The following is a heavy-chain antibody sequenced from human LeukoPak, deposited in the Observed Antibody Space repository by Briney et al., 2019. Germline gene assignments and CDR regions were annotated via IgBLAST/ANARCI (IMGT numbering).Heavy chain of an antibody. CDR1: GYTFTSYY. D-gene: IGHD3-3*01. Sequence: ASVKVSCKASGYTFTSYYMHWVRQAPGQGLEWMGIINPSGGSTSYAQKFQGRVTMTRDMSTSTVYMELSSLRSDDTAVYYRARVPAGDYDFWSGSLYYYYYMDVWGKGTTVTVSS. CDR2: INPSGGST. V-gene: IGHV1-46*01. CDR3: ARVPAGDYDFWSGSLYYYYYMDV. J-gene: IGHJ6*03.